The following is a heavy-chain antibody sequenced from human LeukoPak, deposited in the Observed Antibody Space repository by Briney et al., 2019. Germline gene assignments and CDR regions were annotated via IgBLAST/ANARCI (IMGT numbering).Heavy chain of an antibody. D-gene: IGHD1-26*01. V-gene: IGHV4-39*01. CDR2: IYYSGST. J-gene: IGHJ4*02. Sequence: SETLSLTCTVSGGSISSSSYYWGWIRQPPGKGLEWIGSIYYSGSTYYNPSLKSRVTISVDTSKNQFSLKLSSVTAADTAVYYCVRHVDDSVGLYCFDYWGQGTLVTVSS. CDR3: VRHVDDSVGLYCFDY. CDR1: GGSISSSSYY.